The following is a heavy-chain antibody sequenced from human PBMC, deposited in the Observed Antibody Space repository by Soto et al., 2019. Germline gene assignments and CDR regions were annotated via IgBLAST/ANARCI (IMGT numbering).Heavy chain of an antibody. V-gene: IGHV5-51*01. CDR2: IYPGDSAT. CDR1: GYRFTSYW. Sequence: GQSLKLSFKGSGYRFTSYWIGWVRPMPGKGLEWMGIIYPGDSATRYSPSFQGQVTISADKSISTAYLQWSSLKASDTAMYYCARHEYSSSFRASYYYYGMDVWGQGTTVTVS. D-gene: IGHD6-6*01. J-gene: IGHJ6*02. CDR3: ARHEYSSSFRASYYYYGMDV.